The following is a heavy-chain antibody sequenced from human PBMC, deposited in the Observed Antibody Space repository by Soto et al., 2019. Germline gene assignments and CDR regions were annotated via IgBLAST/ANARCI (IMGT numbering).Heavy chain of an antibody. Sequence: GASVKVSCKASGYTFTSYDINWVRQATGQGLEWMGWMNPNSGNTGYAQKFQGRVTMTRSTSISTACMELSSLRSEDTAVYYCARGGYYYDSSAYYRPFDYWGQGTLVTVSS. J-gene: IGHJ4*02. CDR2: MNPNSGNT. D-gene: IGHD3-22*01. V-gene: IGHV1-8*01. CDR3: ARGGYYYDSSAYYRPFDY. CDR1: GYTFTSYD.